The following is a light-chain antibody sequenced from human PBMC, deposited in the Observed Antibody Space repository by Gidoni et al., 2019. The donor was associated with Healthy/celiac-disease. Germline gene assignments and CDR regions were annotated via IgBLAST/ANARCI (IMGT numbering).Light chain of an antibody. Sequence: IVMTKSPASITVSLGERATINCKSSQSVLYSSNNKNYLAWYQQKPGQPPKLLIYWASTRESGVPDRFSGSGSGTDFTLTISSLQAEDVAVYYCQQYYSTPYTFGQGTKLEIK. CDR2: WAS. CDR1: QSVLYSSNNKNY. CDR3: QQYYSTPYT. J-gene: IGKJ2*01. V-gene: IGKV4-1*01.